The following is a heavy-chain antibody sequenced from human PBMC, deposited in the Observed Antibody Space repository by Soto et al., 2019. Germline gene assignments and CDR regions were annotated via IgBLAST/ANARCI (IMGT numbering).Heavy chain of an antibody. D-gene: IGHD2-2*02. Sequence: TLSLTCTVSGGSISSYYWSWIRQPAGKGLEWIGRIYTSGSTNYNPSLKSRVTMSVDTSKNQFSLKLSSVTAADTAVYYCARGDIVVVPAAIGLAARFDYWGQGTLVTVSS. CDR3: ARGDIVVVPAAIGLAARFDY. J-gene: IGHJ4*02. CDR1: GGSISSYY. V-gene: IGHV4-4*07. CDR2: IYTSGST.